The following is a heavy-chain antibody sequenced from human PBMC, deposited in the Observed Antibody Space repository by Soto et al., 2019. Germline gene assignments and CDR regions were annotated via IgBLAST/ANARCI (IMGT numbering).Heavy chain of an antibody. V-gene: IGHV3-48*03. D-gene: IGHD5-12*01. J-gene: IGHJ5*02. CDR1: GFSLSRYM. CDR3: ARGAPTPQGKWLKVDL. CDR2: LSNTGSSI. Sequence: EVQLVESGGGLVQPGGSLRLSCAASGFSLSRYMMNWVRQAPGQGLEWIAYLSNTGSSIAYADSVKARFTISRDHAGKTLYLQAGGLLGEDTGLYVCARGAPTPQGKWLKVDLWGSGTAVTASS.